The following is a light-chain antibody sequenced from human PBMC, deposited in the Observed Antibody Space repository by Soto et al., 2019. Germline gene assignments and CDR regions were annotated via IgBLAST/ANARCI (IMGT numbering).Light chain of an antibody. CDR3: SSYTTSSTYV. Sequence: QSALTQPPSVSGSPGQSVTISCTGTSSDVGSYNRVSWYQQPPGTAPKLMIYEVSNRPSGVPDRFSGSKSGNTASLTISGLQAEDEADYYCSSYTTSSTYVFGTGTNLTVL. V-gene: IGLV2-18*02. CDR1: SSDVGSYNR. CDR2: EVS. J-gene: IGLJ1*01.